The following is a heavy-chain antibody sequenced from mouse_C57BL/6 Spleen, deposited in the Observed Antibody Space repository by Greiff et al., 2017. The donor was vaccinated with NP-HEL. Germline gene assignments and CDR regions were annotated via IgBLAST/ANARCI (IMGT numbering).Heavy chain of an antibody. V-gene: IGHV1-7*01. CDR2: INPSSGYT. J-gene: IGHJ2*01. CDR3: ARRAVVATYYFDY. Sequence: VQLQQSGAELAKPGASVKLSCKASGYTFTSYWMHWVKQRPGQGLEWIGYINPSSGYTKYNQKFKDKATLTADKSSSTAYMQLSSLTYEDSAVYDCARRAVVATYYFDYWGQGTTLTVSS. CDR1: GYTFTSYW. D-gene: IGHD1-1*01.